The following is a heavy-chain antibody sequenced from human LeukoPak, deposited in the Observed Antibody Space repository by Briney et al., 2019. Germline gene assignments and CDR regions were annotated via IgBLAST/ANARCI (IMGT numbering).Heavy chain of an antibody. D-gene: IGHD5-18*01. V-gene: IGHV3-7*03. Sequence: GGSLRLSCAASGFTFSSYSMNWVRQAPGKGLEWVANIKQDGSEKYYVDSVKGRFTISRDNAKNSLYLQMNSLRAEDTAVYYCAKEPRGYSYGGAWFDYWGQGTLVTVSS. CDR1: GFTFSSYS. J-gene: IGHJ4*02. CDR3: AKEPRGYSYGGAWFDY. CDR2: IKQDGSEK.